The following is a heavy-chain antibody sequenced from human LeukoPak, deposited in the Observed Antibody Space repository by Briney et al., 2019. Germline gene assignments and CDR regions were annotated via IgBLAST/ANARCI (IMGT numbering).Heavy chain of an antibody. CDR2: INGSSSDT. V-gene: IGHV3-11*03. D-gene: IGHD2-21*01. Sequence: GGSLRLSSAASGFTFSGYYTTGTPQAPGRGLEWISYINGSSSDTKYADSVKGRFTISRDNAKNSLYLLMNSLRAEDTAVYYCARRGTTYCTVDCCHPNWFDHGGQGTLVTVSS. CDR3: ARRGTTYCTVDCCHPNWFDH. CDR1: GFTFSGYY. J-gene: IGHJ5*02.